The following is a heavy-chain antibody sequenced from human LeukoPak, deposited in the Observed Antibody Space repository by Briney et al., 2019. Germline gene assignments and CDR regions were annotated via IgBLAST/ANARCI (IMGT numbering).Heavy chain of an antibody. V-gene: IGHV3-23*01. CDR3: AKDHYYGSGSYGMDV. D-gene: IGHD3-10*01. CDR2: ISGSGGST. Sequence: GSLRLSCAASGFTFSSYAMSWVRQAPGKGLEWVSAISGSGGSTYYADSVKGRFTISRDNSKNTLYLQMNSLRAEDTAVYYCAKDHYYGSGSYGMDVWGQGTTVTVSS. CDR1: GFTFSSYA. J-gene: IGHJ6*02.